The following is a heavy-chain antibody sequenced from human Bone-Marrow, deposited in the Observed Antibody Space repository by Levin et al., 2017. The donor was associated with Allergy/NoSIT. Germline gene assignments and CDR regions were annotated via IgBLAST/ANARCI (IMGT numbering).Heavy chain of an antibody. CDR1: GGSVNSGQYY. CDR2: VYYIGST. V-gene: IGHV4-61*01. J-gene: IGHJ2*01. Sequence: ASETLSLTCSVSGGSVNSGQYYWNWIRQPPGKGLEWIGNVYYIGSTKYNPSLKSRATISIDKSKNEFSLKLTSVTAADTAVYYCATDLAFWGRGTRVTVSS. CDR3: ATDLAF.